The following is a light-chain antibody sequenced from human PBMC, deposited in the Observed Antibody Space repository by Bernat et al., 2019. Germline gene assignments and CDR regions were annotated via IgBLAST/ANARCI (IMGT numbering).Light chain of an antibody. V-gene: IGLV1-47*02. CDR1: SSNIGSNY. CDR3: AAWDDSLTGRV. Sequence: QSVVTQPPSASGTPGQRVTISCSGSSSNIGSNYVYWYLQVPGTAPKLLIYSNNQRPSGVPDRFSGSKSGTSASLAISGLRSEDEADYYCAAWDDSLTGRVFGGGTKLTVL. J-gene: IGLJ3*02. CDR2: SNN.